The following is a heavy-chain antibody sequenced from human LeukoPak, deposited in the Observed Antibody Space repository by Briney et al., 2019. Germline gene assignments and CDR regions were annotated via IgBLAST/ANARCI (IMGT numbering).Heavy chain of an antibody. CDR3: ARGGTYQLLYSSDLDY. Sequence: SGGSLRLSCAASGFTFSSYSMNWVRQAPGKGLEWVSYISSSSSTIYYADSVKGRFTISRDNAKNSLYLQMNSLRAEDTAVYYCARGGTYQLLYSSDLDYWGQGTLVTVSS. CDR2: ISSSSSTI. D-gene: IGHD2-2*02. J-gene: IGHJ4*02. V-gene: IGHV3-48*04. CDR1: GFTFSSYS.